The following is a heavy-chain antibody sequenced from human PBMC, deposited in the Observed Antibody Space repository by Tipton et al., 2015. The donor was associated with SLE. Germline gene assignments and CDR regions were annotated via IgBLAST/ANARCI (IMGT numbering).Heavy chain of an antibody. CDR1: GYDFPGYY. CDR3: ARADTFYSSFHI. J-gene: IGHJ3*02. D-gene: IGHD2/OR15-2a*01. CDR2: VYPRDTEV. V-gene: IGHV5-51*03. Sequence: QLVQSGAEVKKAGETLKISCKGSGYDFPGYYIAWVRQTPGKGLEWVGMVYPRDTEVRYSPSFQGHVTVSADNSISTAFLQWDSLKVSDTGVYYCARADTFYSSFHIWGQGTMVTVSS.